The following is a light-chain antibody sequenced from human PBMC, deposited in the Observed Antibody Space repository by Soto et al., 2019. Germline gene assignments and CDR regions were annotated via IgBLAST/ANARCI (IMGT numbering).Light chain of an antibody. CDR1: QNIYTW. V-gene: IGKV1-5*03. J-gene: IGKJ2*01. Sequence: DIQMTQSPSTLSASVGDRVTITCRASQNIYTWLAWYQQKPGKAPKLLIYKASSLESGVPSRFSGSGSGTEFTLTISSLQTDDFATYYCQQYNSYWRTFGQGTKLEI. CDR3: QQYNSYWRT. CDR2: KAS.